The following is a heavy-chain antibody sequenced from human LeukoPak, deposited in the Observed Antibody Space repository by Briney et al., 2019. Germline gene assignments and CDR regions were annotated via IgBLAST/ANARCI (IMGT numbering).Heavy chain of an antibody. V-gene: IGHV1-46*01. J-gene: IGHJ4*02. CDR3: ARDQVGDY. CDR2: INPSGGST. Sequence: ASVKVSCKASGYSFTNYYIHWLRQAPGQGLEWMGIINPSGGSTNYAQKFQGRVTMTRDTSTSTLYMELSSLRSEDTAVYCCARDQVGDYWGQGTLVTVSS. CDR1: GYSFTNYY.